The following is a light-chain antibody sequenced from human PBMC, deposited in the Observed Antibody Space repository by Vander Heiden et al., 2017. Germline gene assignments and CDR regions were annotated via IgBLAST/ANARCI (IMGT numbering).Light chain of an antibody. J-gene: IGKJ1*01. Sequence: DIVLTQSPDTLAVSLGERATIDCKSSQSLLYSSDNKNYLAWYQQKAGQPPKLLFYWASTRESGVPDRFSASGSGTDFTLTISSLQAEDVAVYYCHQYYSVPTWTFGQGTKVEIK. V-gene: IGKV4-1*01. CDR2: WAS. CDR3: HQYYSVPTWT. CDR1: QSLLYSSDNKNY.